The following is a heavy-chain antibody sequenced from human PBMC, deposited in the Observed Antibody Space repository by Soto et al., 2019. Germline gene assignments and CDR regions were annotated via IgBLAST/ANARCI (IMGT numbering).Heavy chain of an antibody. V-gene: IGHV3-30-3*01. CDR2: ISYDGSNK. J-gene: IGHJ3*02. CDR3: ARTIFGVVIIGAFDI. Sequence: GSLRLSCAASGFTFSSYAMHWVRQAPGKGLEWVAVISYDGSNKYYADSVKGRFTISRDNSKNTLYLQMNSLRAEDTAVYYCARTIFGVVIIGAFDIWGQGTMVTVSS. D-gene: IGHD3-3*01. CDR1: GFTFSSYA.